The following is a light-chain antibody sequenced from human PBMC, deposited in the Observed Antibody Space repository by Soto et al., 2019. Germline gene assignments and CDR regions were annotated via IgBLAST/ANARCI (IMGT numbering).Light chain of an antibody. CDR3: AAWDDSLSGLYV. CDR1: SSNIGSNY. CDR2: RNN. J-gene: IGLJ1*01. Sequence: QAVVTQPPSASGTPGQRVTISCSGSSSNIGSNYVYWYQQLPGTAPKLLIYRNNQRPSGVPDRFSGSKSGTSASLAISGLRSEDEADYYCAAWDDSLSGLYVFGTGTSSPS. V-gene: IGLV1-47*01.